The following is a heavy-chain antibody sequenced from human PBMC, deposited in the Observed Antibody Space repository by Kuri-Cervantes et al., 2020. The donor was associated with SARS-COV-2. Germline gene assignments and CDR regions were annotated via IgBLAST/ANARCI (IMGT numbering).Heavy chain of an antibody. J-gene: IGHJ4*02. D-gene: IGHD1-1*01. CDR1: GFTFSNAW. V-gene: IGHV3-15*01. Sequence: GESLKISCAASGFTFSNAWMSWVRQAPGKGLEWVGRIKSKSDDGTTDYAAPVKGRFTLSRDNSKNTLYLQMNSLRAEDTAVYYCARDQAGTIDYWGQGTLVTVSS. CDR3: ARDQAGTIDY. CDR2: IKSKSDDGTT.